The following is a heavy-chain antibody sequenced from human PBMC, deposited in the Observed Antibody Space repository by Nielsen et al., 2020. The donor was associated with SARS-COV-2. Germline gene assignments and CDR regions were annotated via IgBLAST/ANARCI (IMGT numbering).Heavy chain of an antibody. D-gene: IGHD6-19*01. Sequence: GESLKISCTASGFNFNNYGMYWVRQAPGKGLEWVAVIWYDGSNKYYADSVKGRFTISRDNSKNTLYLQMNSLRAEDTAVYYCARDMEAVAGTTWYYGMDVWGQGTTVTVSS. CDR2: IWYDGSNK. CDR3: ARDMEAVAGTTWYYGMDV. V-gene: IGHV3-33*07. J-gene: IGHJ6*02. CDR1: GFNFNNYG.